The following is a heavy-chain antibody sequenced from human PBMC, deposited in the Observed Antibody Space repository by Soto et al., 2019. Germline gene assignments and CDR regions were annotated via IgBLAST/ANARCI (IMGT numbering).Heavy chain of an antibody. J-gene: IGHJ4*02. D-gene: IGHD6-19*01. CDR1: GVSISNSY. CDR3: ARGGGSYTTGWYNDY. Sequence: QVQLQESGPGLVKPSETMSLTCTVSGVSISNSYCSWVRQPPGKKLEWIGHIWNSGTTDYTPSLRGRVTMSVDTSKNQVSLRLSSVTATDTGLYYCARGGGSYTTGWYNDYWGQGTLVTVSS. CDR2: IWNSGTT. V-gene: IGHV4-4*09.